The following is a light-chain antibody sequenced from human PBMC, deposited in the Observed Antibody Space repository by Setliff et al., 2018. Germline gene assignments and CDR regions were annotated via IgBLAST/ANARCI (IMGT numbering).Light chain of an antibody. Sequence: QSVLAQPASVSGSPGQSITISCAGTSSDIGSYHLVSWYQQHPGKVPKLIIYEVNKRPSGVSNRFSGSKSGNTASLTISGLQAEDEGDYYCCSYVTGGTLAFGGGTKVTV. CDR2: EVN. CDR3: CSYVTGGTLA. CDR1: SSDIGSYHL. V-gene: IGLV2-23*02. J-gene: IGLJ3*02.